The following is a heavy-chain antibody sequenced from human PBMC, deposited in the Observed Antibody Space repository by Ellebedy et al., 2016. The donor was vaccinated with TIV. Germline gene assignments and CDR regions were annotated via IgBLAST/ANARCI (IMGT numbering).Heavy chain of an antibody. J-gene: IGHJ4*02. CDR3: SRGGGCGGGTCYYPDF. CDR2: ISTITNY. Sequence: GESLKISCAASGFSFSGYSMNWVRQAPGKGLEWVSSISTITNYADSVRGRFTISRDNAKNALYLQMNSLRAEDTAVYYCSRGGGCGGGTCYYPDFWGQGTLVTVSS. V-gene: IGHV3-21*01. CDR1: GFSFSGYS. D-gene: IGHD2-15*01.